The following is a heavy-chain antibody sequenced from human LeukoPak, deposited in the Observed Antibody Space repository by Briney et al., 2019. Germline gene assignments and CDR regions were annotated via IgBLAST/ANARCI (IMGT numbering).Heavy chain of an antibody. J-gene: IGHJ6*02. D-gene: IGHD2/OR15-2a*01. CDR3: AKDTYRSARYGMDV. Sequence: AGGSLRLSCAASRFTFNSYAVHWVRQAPGKGLEWVAIISYEGSYKYYADSVKGRFTISRDNSKNTLYLQMNSLRAEDTAVYYCAKDTYRSARYGMDVWGQGTTVTVSS. V-gene: IGHV3-30-3*01. CDR1: RFTFNSYA. CDR2: ISYEGSYK.